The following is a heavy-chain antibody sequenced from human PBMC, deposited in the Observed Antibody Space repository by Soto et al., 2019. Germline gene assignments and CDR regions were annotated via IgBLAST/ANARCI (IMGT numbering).Heavy chain of an antibody. D-gene: IGHD3-9*01. CDR3: ARDSAGDDILTVPKGSFDY. CDR1: GFTFSSYG. Sequence: GGSLRLSCAASGFTFSSYGMHWVRQAPGKGLEWVAVIWYDGSNKYYADSVKGRFTISRDNSKNTLYLQMNSLRAEDTAVYYCARDSAGDDILTVPKGSFDYWGQGTLVTVSS. CDR2: IWYDGSNK. J-gene: IGHJ4*02. V-gene: IGHV3-33*01.